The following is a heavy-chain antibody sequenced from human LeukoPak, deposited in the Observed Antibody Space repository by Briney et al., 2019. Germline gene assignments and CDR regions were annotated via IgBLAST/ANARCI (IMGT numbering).Heavy chain of an antibody. CDR2: ILNNGSNK. J-gene: IGHJ5*02. CDR1: GFIFSSSG. D-gene: IGHD2-15*01. CDR3: ARAGGYCSGGSCYRGYSWFDP. Sequence: GGSLRLSCAASGFIFSSSGMHWVRQAPGKGLEWVAVILNNGSNKYYADSVKGRFTISRDNSRNTLYLQMNSLRVEDTAVYYCARAGGYCSGGSCYRGYSWFDPWGQGTLVTVSS. V-gene: IGHV3-33*01.